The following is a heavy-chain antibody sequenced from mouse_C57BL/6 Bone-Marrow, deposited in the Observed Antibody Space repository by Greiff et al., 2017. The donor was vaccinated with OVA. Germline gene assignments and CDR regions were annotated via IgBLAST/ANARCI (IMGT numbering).Heavy chain of an antibody. CDR3: ARESYYGNYYFDY. D-gene: IGHD2-10*01. J-gene: IGHJ2*01. CDR1: GYTFTSYG. V-gene: IGHV1-81*01. CDR2: IYPRSGNT. Sequence: QVQLKESGAELARPGASVKLSCKASGYTFTSYGISWVKQRTGQGLEWIGEIYPRSGNTYYNEKFKGKATLTADKSSSTAYMELRSLTSEDSAVYFCARESYYGNYYFDYWGQGTTLTVSS.